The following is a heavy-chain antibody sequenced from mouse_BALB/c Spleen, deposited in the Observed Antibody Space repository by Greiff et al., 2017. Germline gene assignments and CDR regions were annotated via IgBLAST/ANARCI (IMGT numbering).Heavy chain of an antibody. V-gene: IGHV1-7*01. J-gene: IGHJ2*01. CDR3: ARQYGNYDY. D-gene: IGHD2-10*02. CDR1: GYTFTSYW. Sequence: QVQLQQSGAELAKPGASVKMSCKASGYTFTSYWMHWVKQRPGQGLEWIGYINPSTGYTEYNQKFKDKATLTADKSSSTAYMQLSSLTSEDSAVYYCARQYGNYDYWGQGTTLTVSS. CDR2: INPSTGYT.